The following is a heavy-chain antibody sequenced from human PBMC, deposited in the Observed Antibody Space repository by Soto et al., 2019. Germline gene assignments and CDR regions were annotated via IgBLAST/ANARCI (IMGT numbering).Heavy chain of an antibody. CDR1: GFTLSSNY. V-gene: IGHV3-53*04. CDR3: ARENDFLQSYGTYPALLAV. Sequence: GGSLRLSCAASGFTLSSNYLNWFRQAPGKGLEWAAVIYSDDNTYYADSVKGRFTISRHNSKNTLYLQMNSLRIEDTAVYFCARENDFLQSYGTYPALLAVGAKGTTITVPQ. J-gene: IGHJ6*04. D-gene: IGHD3-3*01. CDR2: IYSDDNT.